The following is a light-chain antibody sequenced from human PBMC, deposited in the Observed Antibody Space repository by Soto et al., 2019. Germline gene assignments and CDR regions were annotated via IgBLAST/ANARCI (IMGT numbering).Light chain of an antibody. V-gene: IGLV2-14*01. CDR3: SSYTSTSTLVV. J-gene: IGLJ2*01. CDR1: SSDVLGYNF. CDR2: DVS. Sequence: QSALTQPASVSGSPGQSITISCTGTSSDVLGYNFVSWYQLHPGKAPKLMIYDVSNRPSGVSNRFSGSKSGNTASLTISGLQAEDEADYYCSSYTSTSTLVVFGGGTKLTVL.